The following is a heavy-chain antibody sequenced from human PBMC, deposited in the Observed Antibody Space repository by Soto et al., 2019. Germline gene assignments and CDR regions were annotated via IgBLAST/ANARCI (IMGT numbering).Heavy chain of an antibody. CDR1: GFTFSSYS. J-gene: IGHJ4*02. D-gene: IGHD3-9*01. Sequence: GGSLRLSCAASGFTFSSYSMNWVRQAPGKGLEWVSSISSSSYIYYADSVKGRFTTSRDNAKNSLYLQMNSLRAEDTAVYYCARAFDPNLPLPGWGQGTLVTVSS. V-gene: IGHV3-21*01. CDR2: ISSSSYI. CDR3: ARAFDPNLPLPG.